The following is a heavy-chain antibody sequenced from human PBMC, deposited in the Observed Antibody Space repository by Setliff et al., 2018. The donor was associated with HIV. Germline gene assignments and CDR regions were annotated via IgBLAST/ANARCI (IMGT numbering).Heavy chain of an antibody. Sequence: GGSLRLSCAASGFSFSNDVMHWVRQAPGKGLEWVAVISEDASTIFYVDSVKGRFTISRDNAKNSLYLQTNSLRSEDTAVYYCAREGPQTGDHSLALFWGQGTVVTVSS. CDR1: GFSFSNDV. J-gene: IGHJ4*02. V-gene: IGHV3-30*03. D-gene: IGHD7-27*01. CDR2: ISEDASTI. CDR3: AREGPQTGDHSLALF.